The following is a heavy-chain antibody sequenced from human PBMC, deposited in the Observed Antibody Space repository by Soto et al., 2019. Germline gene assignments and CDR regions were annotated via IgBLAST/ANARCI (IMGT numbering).Heavy chain of an antibody. J-gene: IGHJ4*02. V-gene: IGHV3-48*01. CDR1: GFDFNSYS. CDR3: TSSASPDAY. D-gene: IGHD1-26*01. CDR2: INGGSTSV. Sequence: EVQLVESGGGLVQPGGSLRLSCVASGFDFNSYSRNWVRQAPGKGLEWISYINGGSTSVFYADSVKGRFTISIDNAKNSLYLQMNSLRAEDTAVYYCTSSASPDAYWGQGTLVTVSS.